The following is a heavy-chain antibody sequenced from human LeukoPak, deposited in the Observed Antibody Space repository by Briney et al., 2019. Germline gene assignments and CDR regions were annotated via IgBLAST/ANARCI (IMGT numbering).Heavy chain of an antibody. Sequence: SETLSLTCTVSGGSISSYYWSWIRQPPGKGLEWIGYIYYSGSTNYNPSLKSRVTISVDTSKNQFSLKLSSVTAADTAVYYCARRYSSSWALGFDPWGQGTLVTVSS. D-gene: IGHD6-13*01. J-gene: IGHJ5*02. V-gene: IGHV4-59*08. CDR2: IYYSGST. CDR1: GGSISSYY. CDR3: ARRYSSSWALGFDP.